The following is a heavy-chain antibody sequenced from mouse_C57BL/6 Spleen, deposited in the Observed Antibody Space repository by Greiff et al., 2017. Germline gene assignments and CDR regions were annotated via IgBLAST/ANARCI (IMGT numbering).Heavy chain of an antibody. J-gene: IGHJ4*01. CDR1: GYSFTGYY. CDR3: ARIYYGSSFYAMDY. Sequence: VQLQQSGPELVKPGASVKISCKASGYSFTGYYMHWVKQSSEKCLEWIGEINPSTGGTSYNQKFKGKATLTVDKSSSTAYMQLKSLTSEDSAVYYWARIYYGSSFYAMDYWGQGTSGTVSS. CDR2: INPSTGGT. D-gene: IGHD1-1*01. V-gene: IGHV1-43*01.